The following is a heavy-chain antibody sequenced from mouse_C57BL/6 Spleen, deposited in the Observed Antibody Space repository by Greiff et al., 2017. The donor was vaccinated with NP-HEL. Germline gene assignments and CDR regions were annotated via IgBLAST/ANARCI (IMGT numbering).Heavy chain of an antibody. CDR1: GYAFSSSW. V-gene: IGHV1-82*01. CDR3: ARRGNYSNYGFAY. Sequence: QVQLKASGPELVQPGASVKISCKASGYAFSSSWMNWVKQRPGKGLEWIGRIYPGDGDTNYNGKFKGKATLTADKSSSTAYMQLSSLTSEDSAVYFCARRGNYSNYGFAYWGQGTLVTVSA. CDR2: IYPGDGDT. J-gene: IGHJ3*01. D-gene: IGHD2-5*01.